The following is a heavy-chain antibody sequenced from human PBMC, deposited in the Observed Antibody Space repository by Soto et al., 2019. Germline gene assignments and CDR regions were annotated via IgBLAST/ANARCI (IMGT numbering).Heavy chain of an antibody. CDR1: GFTFSDYY. V-gene: IGHV3-11*06. D-gene: IGHD2-8*01. J-gene: IGHJ4*02. CDR2: ISSSSSYT. Sequence: GGSLRLSCAASGFTFSDYYMSWIRQAPGKGLEWVSYISSSSSYTNYADSVKGRFTISRDNAKNSLYLQMNSLRAEDTAVYYCARRVKGAVYYFDYWGQGTLVTVSS. CDR3: ARRVKGAVYYFDY.